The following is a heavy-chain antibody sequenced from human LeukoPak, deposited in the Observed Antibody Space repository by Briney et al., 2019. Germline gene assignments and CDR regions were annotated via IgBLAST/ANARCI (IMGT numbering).Heavy chain of an antibody. CDR1: GDSISGYY. Sequence: PSETLSLTCTVSGDSISGYYWSWIRQPPGKGLEWIGYVYYTRHTHYSPSLKSRVTVSLGTSRNQVSLILSSVTAADTAVYYCARHRFGHLFDYWGQGTLVFVSS. J-gene: IGHJ4*02. V-gene: IGHV4-59*08. CDR2: VYYTRHT. CDR3: ARHRFGHLFDY. D-gene: IGHD3-16*01.